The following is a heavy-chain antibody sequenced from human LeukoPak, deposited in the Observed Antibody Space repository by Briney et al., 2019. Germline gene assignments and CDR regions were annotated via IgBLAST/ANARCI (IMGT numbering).Heavy chain of an antibody. V-gene: IGHV3-15*01. CDR3: TTGTWIQLWLADY. J-gene: IGHJ4*02. D-gene: IGHD5-18*01. Sequence: PGGSLRLSCAASGFTFTNAWMSWVRLAPGKGLEWVGHIKSKTDGGTTDYAAPVKGRFSISRDDSKNTLYLQMNSLKIEDTAVYYCTTGTWIQLWLADYWGQGTLVTVSS. CDR1: GFTFTNAW. CDR2: IKSKTDGGTT.